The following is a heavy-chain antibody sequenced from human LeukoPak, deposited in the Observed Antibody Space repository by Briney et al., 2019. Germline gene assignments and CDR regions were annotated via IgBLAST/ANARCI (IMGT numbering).Heavy chain of an antibody. V-gene: IGHV3-30*18. CDR3: AKDRSEVTGRFDY. Sequence: GGSLRLSCAASGFTFSNYGMHWVRQSPGKGLEWVAVISYDGSIEYYADSVKGRFTISRGNSRNTLFLQMNSLRAEDTAVYYCAKDRSEVTGRFDYWGQGTLVTVSS. D-gene: IGHD2-21*02. CDR1: GFTFSNYG. J-gene: IGHJ4*02. CDR2: ISYDGSIE.